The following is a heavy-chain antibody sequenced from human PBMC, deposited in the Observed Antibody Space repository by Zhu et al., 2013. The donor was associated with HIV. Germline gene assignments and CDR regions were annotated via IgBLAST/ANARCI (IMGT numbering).Heavy chain of an antibody. Sequence: QVQLVQSGAEVKKPGSSVKVSCKASGGTFSSYAISWVRQAPGQGLEWMGGIIPIFGTANYAQKFQGRVTITADKSTSTVYMELSSLRSEDTAVYYCARVPLTTVSNSKAFDIWGQGTMVTVSS. CDR2: IIPIFGTA. CDR3: ARVPLTTVSNSKAFDI. D-gene: IGHD4-17*01. J-gene: IGHJ3*02. V-gene: IGHV1-69*06. CDR1: GGTFSSYA.